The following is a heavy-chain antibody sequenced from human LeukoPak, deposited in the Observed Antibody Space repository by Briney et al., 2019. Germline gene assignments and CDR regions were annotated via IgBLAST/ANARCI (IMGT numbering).Heavy chain of an antibody. V-gene: IGHV3-74*01. D-gene: IGHD3-16*01. Sequence: GGSLRLSCAASGFTFSSYGMHWVRQAPGKGPVWDAFINNDGSDTNYADSVKGRFTISRDNAENTLYLQMNSLRVEDTAVYYCARGGFMHALDIWGQGIKVTVSS. CDR2: INNDGSDT. CDR1: GFTFSSYG. CDR3: ARGGFMHALDI. J-gene: IGHJ3*02.